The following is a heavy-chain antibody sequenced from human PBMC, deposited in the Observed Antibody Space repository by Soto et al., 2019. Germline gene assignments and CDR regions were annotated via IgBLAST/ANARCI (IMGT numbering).Heavy chain of an antibody. CDR2: ISGSGGDGGT. J-gene: IGHJ4*02. CDR1: GFTLSSYA. Sequence: GGSLRLSCAASGFTLSSYAMSWVRQAPGKGLEWVSAISGSGGDGGTYYTDSVKGRFTISRDNSKNTLYLQMNSLRAEDTAVYYCARGTYDFDSWGLGTLVTVSS. V-gene: IGHV3-23*01. CDR3: ARGTYDFDS. D-gene: IGHD2-2*01.